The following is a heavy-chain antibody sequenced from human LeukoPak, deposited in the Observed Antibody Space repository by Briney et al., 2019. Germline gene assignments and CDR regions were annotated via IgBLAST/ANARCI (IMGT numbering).Heavy chain of an antibody. D-gene: IGHD3-10*01. CDR2: INPNSGGT. CDR3: ARSGEKDYDAYYYYGMDV. Sequence: ASVKVSCKASGYTFTGYYMRWVRQAPGQGLEWMGWINPNSGGTNYAQKFQGRVTMTRDTSISTAYMELSRLRSDDTAVYYCARSGEKDYDAYYYYGMDVWGQGTTVTVSS. J-gene: IGHJ6*02. V-gene: IGHV1-2*02. CDR1: GYTFTGYY.